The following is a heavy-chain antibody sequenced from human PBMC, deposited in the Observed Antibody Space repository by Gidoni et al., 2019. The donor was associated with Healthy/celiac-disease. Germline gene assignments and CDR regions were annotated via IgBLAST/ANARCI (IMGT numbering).Heavy chain of an antibody. CDR3: ARDDSPVLLWFGEHFLSY. V-gene: IGHV3-30-3*01. D-gene: IGHD3-10*01. J-gene: IGHJ4*02. CDR2: ISYDGSNK. CDR1: GFTFSSYA. Sequence: QVQLVESGGGVVQPGRSLRLSCAASGFTFSSYAMHWVRQAPGKGLEWVAVISYDGSNKYYADSVKGRFTISRDNSKNTLYLQMNSLRAEDTAVYYCARDDSPVLLWFGEHFLSYWGQGTLVTVSS.